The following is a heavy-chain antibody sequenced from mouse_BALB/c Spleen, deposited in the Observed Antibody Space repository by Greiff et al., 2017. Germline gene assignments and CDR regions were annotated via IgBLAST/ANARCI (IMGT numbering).Heavy chain of an antibody. CDR2: IYPGGGYT. Sequence: QVQLQQSGAELVRPGTSVKISCKASGYTFTNYWLGWVKQRPGHGLEWIGDIYPGGGYTNYNEKFKGKATLTADTSSSTAYMQLSSLTSEDSAVYFCARRGLDYGSSYEAYWGQGTLVTVSA. V-gene: IGHV1-63*02. CDR3: ARRGLDYGSSYEAY. CDR1: GYTFTNYW. J-gene: IGHJ3*01. D-gene: IGHD1-1*01.